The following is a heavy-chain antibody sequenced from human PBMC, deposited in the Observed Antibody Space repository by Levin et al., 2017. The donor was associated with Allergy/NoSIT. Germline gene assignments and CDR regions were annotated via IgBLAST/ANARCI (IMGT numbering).Heavy chain of an antibody. J-gene: IGHJ6*02. D-gene: IGHD1-1*01. Sequence: SVKVSCKASGGTFSSYAISWVRQAPGQGLEWMGGIIPIFGTANYAQKFQGRVTITADESTSTAYMELSSLRSEDTAVYYCARWGTPLMGYYGMDVWGQGTTVTVSS. CDR1: GGTFSSYA. CDR2: IIPIFGTA. CDR3: ARWGTPLMGYYGMDV. V-gene: IGHV1-69*13.